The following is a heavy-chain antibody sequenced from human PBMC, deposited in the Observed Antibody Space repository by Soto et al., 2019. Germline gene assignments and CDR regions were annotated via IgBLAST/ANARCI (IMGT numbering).Heavy chain of an antibody. D-gene: IGHD3-3*01. Sequence: SETLSLTCTVSGGSISSYYWSWIRQPPGKGLEWIGYIYYSGSTNYNPSLKSRVTISVDTSKNQFSLKLSSVTAADTAVYYCARYDHYVFWSGYYTGGDHAFDIWGQGTMVTV. V-gene: IGHV4-59*08. CDR3: ARYDHYVFWSGYYTGGDHAFDI. CDR1: GGSISSYY. J-gene: IGHJ3*02. CDR2: IYYSGST.